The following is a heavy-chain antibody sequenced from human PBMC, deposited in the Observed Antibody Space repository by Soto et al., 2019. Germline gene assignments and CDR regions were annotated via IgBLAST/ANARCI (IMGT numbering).Heavy chain of an antibody. J-gene: IGHJ4*02. CDR3: AKVTVPDRFGSSFDY. D-gene: IGHD3-10*01. V-gene: IGHV3-23*01. Sequence: GGSLILSCAASGFTFSSYAMSWVRQAPGKGLEWVSAISGSGGSTYYADSVKGRFTISRDNSKNALYLQMNSLRAEDTAVYYCAKVTVPDRFGSSFDYWGQGTLVTVS. CDR2: ISGSGGST. CDR1: GFTFSSYA.